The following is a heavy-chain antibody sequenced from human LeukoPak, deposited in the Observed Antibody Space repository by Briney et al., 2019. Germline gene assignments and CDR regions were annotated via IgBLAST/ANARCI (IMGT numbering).Heavy chain of an antibody. CDR3: AKGSSPIVAVIFRDAFDI. D-gene: IGHD2-21*01. J-gene: IGHJ3*02. CDR1: GFTFSNYA. Sequence: PGGSLRLSCAASGFTFSNYAMSWVRQAPGKGLEWVSSISRSGGSTNYADSVKGRFTLSRDNSQNTLYLQMSSLRAEDTAVYYCAKGSSPIVAVIFRDAFDIWGQGTMVTVSS. CDR2: ISRSGGST. V-gene: IGHV3-23*01.